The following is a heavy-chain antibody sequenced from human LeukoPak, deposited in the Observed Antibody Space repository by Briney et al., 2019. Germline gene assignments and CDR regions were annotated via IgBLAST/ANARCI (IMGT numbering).Heavy chain of an antibody. J-gene: IGHJ2*01. CDR3: ARWSSDFWGGYMSYFDL. CDR2: INHSGGT. Sequence: PSETLSLTCAVYGGSFSGYSWNWIRQPPVKGLEWIGEINHSGGTNYNPSLKSRVTISVDTSKKQFSLKLSSVTAADTAVYYCARWSSDFWGGYMSYFDLWGRGIRVIVSS. D-gene: IGHD3-3*01. V-gene: IGHV4-34*01. CDR1: GGSFSGYS.